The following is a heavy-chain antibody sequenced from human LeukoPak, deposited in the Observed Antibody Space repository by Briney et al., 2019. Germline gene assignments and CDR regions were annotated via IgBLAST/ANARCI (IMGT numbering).Heavy chain of an antibody. J-gene: IGHJ4*02. Sequence: GGSLRLSCAASGCTFTTYARSWVRQAPGKGLEWVSAISGSGGSTYYADSVKGRFTISRHNSKNPMSLHINSMTAEDTAVYYCAKQVTAPGPIDYWGQGTLVTVSP. CDR3: AKQVTAPGPIDY. V-gene: IGHV3-23*01. CDR2: ISGSGGST. CDR1: GCTFTTYA. D-gene: IGHD2-21*02.